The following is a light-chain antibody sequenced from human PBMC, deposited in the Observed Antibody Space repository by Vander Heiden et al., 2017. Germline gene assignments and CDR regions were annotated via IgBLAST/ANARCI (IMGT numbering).Light chain of an antibody. CDR3: SAYTTSDAYD. Sequence: SALTQPASVSGSPGQSITISCTGTSSDVGGYNFVSWFQHHPGKAPKLMIYEVSKRPSGVANRFSGSKSGNTASLTISGLQAEDEADYYCSAYTTSDAYDFGTGTKLTVL. CDR2: EVS. V-gene: IGLV2-14*01. CDR1: SSDVGGYNF. J-gene: IGLJ1*01.